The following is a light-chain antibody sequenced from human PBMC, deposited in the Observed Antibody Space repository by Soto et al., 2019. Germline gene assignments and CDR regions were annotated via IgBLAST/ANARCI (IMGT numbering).Light chain of an antibody. CDR2: GNS. Sequence: QSALTQPPSVPRAPGQRVTISCTGSSSNIGAGYDVHWYQQLPGTAPKLLIYGNSNRPSGVPDRFSGSKSGTSASLAITGLRAEDEADYYCQSYDSSLSVFGTGTKVTVL. V-gene: IGLV1-40*01. CDR3: QSYDSSLSV. J-gene: IGLJ1*01. CDR1: SSNIGAGYD.